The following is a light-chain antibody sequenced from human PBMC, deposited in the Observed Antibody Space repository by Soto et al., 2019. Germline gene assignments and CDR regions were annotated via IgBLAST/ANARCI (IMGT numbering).Light chain of an antibody. V-gene: IGKV3-20*01. CDR2: GAS. CDR3: QQYGSSPLYT. J-gene: IGKJ2*01. CDR1: QRVSSSD. Sequence: EIVLTQSPGTLSLSPGDRATLSCRASQRVSSSDFAWYQQKAAQAPRLLIYGASSRATGIPDRFSGSGSGTNFTLTISRLEPEDFAVYYCQQYGSSPLYTFAQGTKLEI.